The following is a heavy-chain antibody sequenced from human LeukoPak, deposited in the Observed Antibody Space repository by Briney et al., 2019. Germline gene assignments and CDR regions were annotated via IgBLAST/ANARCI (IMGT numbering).Heavy chain of an antibody. V-gene: IGHV3-30*18. CDR1: GFTFSSYG. CDR3: AKAATTTYYDILTGYENYYYYYYMDV. CDR2: ISYDGSDE. J-gene: IGHJ6*03. D-gene: IGHD3-9*01. Sequence: GGSLRLSCAASGFTFSSYGMHWVRQAPGKGLEWGAVISYDGSDEYYADCVKGRFTISRDNSKNTLYLQMNSLRAEDTAVYYCAKAATTTYYDILTGYENYYYYYYMDVWGKGTTVTVSS.